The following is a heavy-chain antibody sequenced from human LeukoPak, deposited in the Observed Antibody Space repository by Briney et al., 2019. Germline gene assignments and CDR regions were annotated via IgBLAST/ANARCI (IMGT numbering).Heavy chain of an antibody. J-gene: IGHJ6*02. CDR1: GFTFSSSW. CDR3: AKLGEVAAGPYYYGMDV. Sequence: PGGSLRLSCAASGFTFSSSWMSWVRQAPGKGLEWVANINEDGSAKYYVDSVKGRFTISRDNSKNTLYLQMNSLRAEDTAVYYCAKLGEVAAGPYYYGMDVWGQGTTVTVPS. D-gene: IGHD6-6*01. CDR2: INEDGSAK. V-gene: IGHV3-7*03.